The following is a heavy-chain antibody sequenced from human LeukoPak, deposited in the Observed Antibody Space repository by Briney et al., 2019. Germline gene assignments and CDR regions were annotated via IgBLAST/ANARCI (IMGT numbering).Heavy chain of an antibody. J-gene: IGHJ4*02. Sequence: SETLSLTCTVSGGSIRSYYWSWIRQPPGKGLEWIGYIYYSGSTNYSPSLKSRVSISVDTSKNQFSLKLSSVTAAGTAVYYCARTGSTVTMLYPFDHWGQGTLVTVSS. V-gene: IGHV4-59*01. CDR1: GGSIRSYY. CDR3: ARTGSTVTMLYPFDH. CDR2: IYYSGST. D-gene: IGHD4-17*01.